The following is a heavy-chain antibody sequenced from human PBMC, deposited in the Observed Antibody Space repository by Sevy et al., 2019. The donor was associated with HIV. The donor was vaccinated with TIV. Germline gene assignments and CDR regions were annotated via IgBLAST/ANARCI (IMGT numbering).Heavy chain of an antibody. CDR2: IHDSGNT. J-gene: IGHJ5*02. CDR3: AGAPPVRSGDDSLNWFDP. D-gene: IGHD5-12*01. CDR1: AGSISSYY. Sequence: SETLSLTCTVSAGSISSYYWSWIRQPPGKGLEWIAYIHDSGNTNYNPSLKSRVTISIDTSKNQFSLKLGSVTAADTALYYCAGAPPVRSGDDSLNWFDPWGQGTLVTVSS. V-gene: IGHV4-59*01.